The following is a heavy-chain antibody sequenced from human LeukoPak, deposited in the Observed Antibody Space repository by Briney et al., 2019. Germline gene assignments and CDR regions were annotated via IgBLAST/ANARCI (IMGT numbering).Heavy chain of an antibody. V-gene: IGHV4-4*07. Sequence: SETLSLTCTVSGGSISGYYWGWIQQPAGKGPQWIGRIYSSGYTYYNPSLKSRVTMSVDTPKNHFSLMVTSVTAADTAVYYCARLTIDKGPAPPIWGQGTMVTVSS. CDR3: ARLTIDKGPAPPI. J-gene: IGHJ3*02. D-gene: IGHD3-3*01. CDR2: IYSSGYT. CDR1: GGSISGYY.